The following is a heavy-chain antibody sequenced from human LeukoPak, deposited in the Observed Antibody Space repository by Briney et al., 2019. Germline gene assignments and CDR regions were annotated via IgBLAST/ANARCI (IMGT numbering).Heavy chain of an antibody. V-gene: IGHV4-59*01. D-gene: IGHD6-13*01. Sequence: PSETLSLICAVYGGSFSGYYWRWIRQPPGKGPEWIGYIYYSGSTNYNPSLKSRVTISVDTSKNQFSLKLSSVTAADTAVYYCARVPAGGSSWYREIYFDYWGQGTLVTVSS. CDR1: GGSFSGYY. CDR2: IYYSGST. J-gene: IGHJ4*02. CDR3: ARVPAGGSSWYREIYFDY.